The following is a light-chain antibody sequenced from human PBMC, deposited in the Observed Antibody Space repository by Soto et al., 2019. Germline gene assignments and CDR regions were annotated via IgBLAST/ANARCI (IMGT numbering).Light chain of an antibody. J-gene: IGKJ2*01. CDR3: QQYGSSPGYT. CDR1: QSVSSSY. Sequence: EIVLTQSPGTLSLSPGERATLSCRASQSVSSSYLAWYQQKPGQAPRLLISGASGRATGIPDRFSGSGSGTDFTLTISRLEPEDFAVYYCQQYGSSPGYTFGQGTKLEIK. V-gene: IGKV3-20*01. CDR2: GAS.